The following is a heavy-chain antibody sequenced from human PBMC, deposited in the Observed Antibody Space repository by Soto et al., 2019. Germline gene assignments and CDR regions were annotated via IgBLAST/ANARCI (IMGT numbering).Heavy chain of an antibody. J-gene: IGHJ3*02. V-gene: IGHV3-21*01. CDR1: GFICSSYD. CDR3: ASEYTYYYDSSGPGPDDAFDI. CDR2: ILVDGRT. D-gene: IGHD3-22*01. Sequence: GSLRLSCAASGFICSSYDMSWVRQAPGKGLEWVSTILVDGRTFYVDSVKGRFTISRDNAKNSLYLQMNSLRAEDTAVYYCASEYTYYYDSSGPGPDDAFDIWGQGTMVTVSS.